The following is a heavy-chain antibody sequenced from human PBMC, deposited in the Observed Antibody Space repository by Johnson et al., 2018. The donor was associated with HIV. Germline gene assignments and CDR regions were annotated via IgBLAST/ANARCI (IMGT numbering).Heavy chain of an antibody. J-gene: IGHJ3*02. CDR1: GITVGTNY. Sequence: EVQLVESGGGLVQPGGSLRLSCAASGITVGTNYMSWVRQAPGKGLEWVSVIFSVGDVYYADSVKGRFTISRDNSKNMVYLQMKSLRPEDTAVYYCARSQLLALDVFNMWGQGTMVTVSS. CDR3: ARSQLLALDVFNM. V-gene: IGHV3-66*02. CDR2: IFSVGDV.